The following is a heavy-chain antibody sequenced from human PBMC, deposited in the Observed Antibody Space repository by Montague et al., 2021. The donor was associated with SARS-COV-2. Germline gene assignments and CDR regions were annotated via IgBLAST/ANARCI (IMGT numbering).Heavy chain of an antibody. CDR1: GGSITNYF. CDR3: AKEREVVRAASSLVAFDL. Sequence: SETLSLTCTVSGGSITNYFWCWVPQSPSTCPNRLRCIGNQGPTRNTPSLNRRASISLDTSTNQFTLKLTSVTAADTAMYYCAKEREVVRAASSLVAFDLWG. J-gene: IGHJ3*01. D-gene: IGHD2-2*01. V-gene: IGHV4-59*12. CDR2: IGNQGPT.